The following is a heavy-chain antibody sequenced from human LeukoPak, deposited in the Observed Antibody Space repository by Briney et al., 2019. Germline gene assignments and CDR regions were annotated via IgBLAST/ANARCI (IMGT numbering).Heavy chain of an antibody. CDR2: IYPSGNT. CDR3: ARTQGRYYFDY. J-gene: IGHJ4*02. CDR1: GYSISSGFY. D-gene: IGHD4-17*01. Sequence: SETLSLTCTVSGYSISSGFYWAWIRQPPGKGLEWIGNIYPSGNTYYTPSLKSRVTISLDTSKNQFSLKLSSVTAADTAVYYCARTQGRYYFDYWGQGTLDTVSS. V-gene: IGHV4-38-2*02.